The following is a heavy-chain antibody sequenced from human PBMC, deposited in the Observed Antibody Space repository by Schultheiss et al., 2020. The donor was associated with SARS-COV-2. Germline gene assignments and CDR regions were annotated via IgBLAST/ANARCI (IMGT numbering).Heavy chain of an antibody. J-gene: IGHJ4*02. V-gene: IGHV4-34*12. Sequence: ETLSLTCAVYGGSFSGYYWGWIRQPPEKGLEWIGSMFYSGDTYYNPSLKSRVTISVDTSKNQFSLKLSSVTAADTAVYYCASFSSSWHRFDYWGQGTLVTVSS. CDR1: GGSFSGYY. CDR3: ASFSSSWHRFDY. CDR2: MFYSGDT. D-gene: IGHD6-13*01.